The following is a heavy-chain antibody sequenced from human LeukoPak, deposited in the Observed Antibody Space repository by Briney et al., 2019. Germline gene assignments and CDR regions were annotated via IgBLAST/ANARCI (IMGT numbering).Heavy chain of an antibody. CDR3: AKVGASNGVDY. V-gene: IGHV3-30*18. CDR1: GFTFSSYG. CDR2: ISYDGSNK. J-gene: IGHJ4*02. Sequence: GGSLRLSCAASGFTFSSYGMHWVRQAPGKGLEWVAVISYDGSNKYYADSVKGRFTISRDNSKNTLYLQMSSLRAEDTAVYYCAKVGASNGVDYWGQETLVTVSS.